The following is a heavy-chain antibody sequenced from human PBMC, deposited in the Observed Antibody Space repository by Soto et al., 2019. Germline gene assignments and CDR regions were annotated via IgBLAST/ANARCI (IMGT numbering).Heavy chain of an antibody. CDR2: VSFDGSNK. V-gene: IGHV3-30-3*01. Sequence: QVQLVESGGGVVQPGRSLRLSCAASGFTFSPHAMHWVRQAPGEGLECVAIVSFDGSNKYYADSVKGRFTISRDNSKDTLYLQMSGLTPEDTAFYYCARAQTGITTAGGGRIDRWGQGTLVTVSS. J-gene: IGHJ5*02. CDR3: ARAQTGITTAGGGRIDR. D-gene: IGHD6-13*01. CDR1: GFTFSPHA.